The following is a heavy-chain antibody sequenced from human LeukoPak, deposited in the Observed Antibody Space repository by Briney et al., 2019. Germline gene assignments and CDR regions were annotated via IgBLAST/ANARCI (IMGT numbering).Heavy chain of an antibody. J-gene: IGHJ4*02. D-gene: IGHD6-13*01. Sequence: ASVKVSCKASGYTFNSYAITWVRQMPGKGLEWMGIIYPGDSDTRYSPSFQGQVTISADKSISTAYLQWSSLKASDTAMYYCATQQLGGDYFDYWGQGTLVTVSS. CDR2: IYPGDSDT. V-gene: IGHV5-51*01. CDR3: ATQQLGGDYFDY. CDR1: GYTFNSYA.